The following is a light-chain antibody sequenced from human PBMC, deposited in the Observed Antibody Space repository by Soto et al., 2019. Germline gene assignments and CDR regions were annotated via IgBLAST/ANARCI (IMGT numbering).Light chain of an antibody. CDR3: QQYGSSSPDFT. CDR2: GVS. V-gene: IGKV3-20*01. CDR1: QSISSNY. J-gene: IGKJ3*01. Sequence: EIVLTQSPGTLSLSAGERATLSCRASQSISSNYLAWYQQKPGKAPRLLIFGVSYRATDIPDRFSASVSETDFTLTISRLEPEDFAVYYCQQYGSSSPDFTVGPDTKVDI.